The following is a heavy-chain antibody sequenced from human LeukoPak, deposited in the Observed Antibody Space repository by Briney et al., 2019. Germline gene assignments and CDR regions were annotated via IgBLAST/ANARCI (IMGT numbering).Heavy chain of an antibody. CDR3: ARARYYDILTGYYHFDY. J-gene: IGHJ4*02. Sequence: GSSVEVSCKASGGTFRSYAISGVRQAAGRGLEWMEGIIPILDTANYAQTFRGRVTNTTAESTSTAYMELSSLRSEDTALYYWARARYYDILTGYYHFDYWGQGTLVTVSS. CDR2: IIPILDTA. V-gene: IGHV1-69*05. D-gene: IGHD3-9*01. CDR1: GGTFRSYA.